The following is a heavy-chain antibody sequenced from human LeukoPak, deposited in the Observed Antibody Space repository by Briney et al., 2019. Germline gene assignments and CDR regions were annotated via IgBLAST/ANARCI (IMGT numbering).Heavy chain of an antibody. CDR2: IYSSGST. CDR3: ARDFGSASSWRGFQH. CDR1: GGSISSYY. V-gene: IGHV4-4*07. D-gene: IGHD6-19*01. J-gene: IGHJ1*01. Sequence: PSETLSLTCTVSGGSISSYYWIWIRQPAGKGLEWIGRIYSSGSTNYNPSLKSRVTMSIDTSKNEFSLKLSSVTAADTAVYYCARDFGSASSWRGFQHWGQGTLASVSS.